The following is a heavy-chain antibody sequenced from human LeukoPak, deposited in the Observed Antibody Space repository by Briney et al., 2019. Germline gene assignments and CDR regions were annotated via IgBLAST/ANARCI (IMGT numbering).Heavy chain of an antibody. CDR3: AREGGTLNNWFDP. CDR2: INHSGST. J-gene: IGHJ5*02. CDR1: GGSFSGYY. D-gene: IGHD1-7*01. Sequence: PSETLSLTCAVYGGSFSGYYWSWIRQPPGKGLEWIGEINHSGSTNYNPSLKSRVTISVDTSKNQFSLKLSSVTAADTAVYYCAREGGTLNNWFDPWGQGTLVTVSS. V-gene: IGHV4-34*01.